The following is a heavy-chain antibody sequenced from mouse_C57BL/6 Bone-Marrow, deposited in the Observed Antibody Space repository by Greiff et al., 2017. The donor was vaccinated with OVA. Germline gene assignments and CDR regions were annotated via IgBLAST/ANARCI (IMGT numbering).Heavy chain of an antibody. CDR3: ARSYYGSRFFDY. J-gene: IGHJ2*01. Sequence: QVQLKQSGAELVRPGTSVKVSCKASGYAFTNYLIEWVKQRPGQGLEWIGVINPGSGGTNYNEKFKGKATLTADKSSSTAYMQLSSLTSEDSAVYFCARSYYGSRFFDYWGQGTTLTVSS. CDR1: GYAFTNYL. V-gene: IGHV1-54*01. D-gene: IGHD1-1*01. CDR2: INPGSGGT.